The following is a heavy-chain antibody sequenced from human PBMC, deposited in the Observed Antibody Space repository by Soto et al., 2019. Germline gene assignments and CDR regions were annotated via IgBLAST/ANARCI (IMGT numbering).Heavy chain of an antibody. CDR2: IYYSGST. CDR1: GGSISSGGYY. Sequence: QVQLQESGPGLVKPSQTLSLTCTVSGGSISSGGYYWSWIRQHPGKRLEWIGYIYYSGSTYYNPSLQSRVTISVGTSKHRFSLKLSSVTAADTAVYYCARAHLRVTIEGYYYYGMDVWCQGTTVTVSS. D-gene: IGHD4-4*01. CDR3: ARAHLRVTIEGYYYYGMDV. J-gene: IGHJ6*02. V-gene: IGHV4-31*03.